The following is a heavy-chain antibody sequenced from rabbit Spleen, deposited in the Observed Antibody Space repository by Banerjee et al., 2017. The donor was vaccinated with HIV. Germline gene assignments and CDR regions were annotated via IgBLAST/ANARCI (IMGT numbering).Heavy chain of an antibody. CDR3: ARDLVGVIGWNFIL. V-gene: IGHV1S45*01. CDR2: INTATAKG. D-gene: IGHD1-1*01. Sequence: QEQLVESGGGLVKPGASLTLTCKASGFSFSSGYDMCWVRQAPGKGLEWIACINTATAKGVYASWAKGRFAISKTSSTTVTLQMTSLTAADTATYFCARDLVGVIGWNFILWGPGTLVTVS. CDR1: GFSFSSGYD. J-gene: IGHJ4*01.